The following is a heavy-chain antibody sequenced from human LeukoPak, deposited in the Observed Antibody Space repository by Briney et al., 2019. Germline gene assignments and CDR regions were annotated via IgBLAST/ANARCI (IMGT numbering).Heavy chain of an antibody. D-gene: IGHD3-9*01. CDR3: AKDPDYDILTGTTFDY. J-gene: IGHJ4*02. CDR1: GFTFSSYA. CDR2: VDGNGDRT. Sequence: GGSLRLSCAASGFTFSSYAMSWVRQAPGKGLEWVSTVDGNGDRTYYADSVKGRFTISRDSSNNTLYLQMNSLKADDTALYYCAKDPDYDILTGTTFDYWGQGTLVTVSS. V-gene: IGHV3-23*01.